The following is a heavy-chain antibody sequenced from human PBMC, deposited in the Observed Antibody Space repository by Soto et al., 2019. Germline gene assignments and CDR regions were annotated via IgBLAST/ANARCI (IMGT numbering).Heavy chain of an antibody. CDR1: GFTFSSHG. V-gene: IGHV3-33*01. CDR3: ARWGNWKVADY. J-gene: IGHJ4*02. D-gene: IGHD3-16*01. Sequence: QVQLVESGGGVVQPGRSLRLSCAASGFTFSSHGMHWVRQAPGKGLEWVAVIWYDGSNKYYADSVKGRFTISRDISKNILYLEMNSLRDEDTAVYYCARWGNWKVADYWGQGPLVTVSS. CDR2: IWYDGSNK.